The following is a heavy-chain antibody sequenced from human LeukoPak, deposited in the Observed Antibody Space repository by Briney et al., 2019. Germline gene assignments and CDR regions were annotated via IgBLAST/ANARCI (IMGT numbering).Heavy chain of an antibody. CDR2: IRSKAYGGPT. CDR3: TTIGNYYEGAFDY. CDR1: GLTFGESA. J-gene: IGHJ4*02. Sequence: GSLRLSFPASGLTFGESAMSWVRQAPGKGLEWVGFIRSKAYGGPTESAASVKGRFTISRDDSKSTDYLQRNSLKTDDTAVYYSTTIGNYYEGAFDYWGEGTLVTVSS. V-gene: IGHV3-49*04. D-gene: IGHD3-22*01.